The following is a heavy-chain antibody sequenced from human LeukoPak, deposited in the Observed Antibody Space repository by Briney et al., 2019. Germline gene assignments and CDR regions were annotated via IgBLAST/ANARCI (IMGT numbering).Heavy chain of an antibody. CDR1: GYTFTNFD. CDR3: ARAILGMIIRAFDP. J-gene: IGHJ5*02. CDR2: MNPNSGST. Sequence: ASVKVSGKASGYTFTNFDINWVRQASGQGLEWVGWMNPNSGSTGYAQKFQGRVTMTRNTSIGTAYMELSSLRSDDTAVYYCARAILGMIIRAFDPWGQGALVTVSS. V-gene: IGHV1-8*01. D-gene: IGHD3-3*01.